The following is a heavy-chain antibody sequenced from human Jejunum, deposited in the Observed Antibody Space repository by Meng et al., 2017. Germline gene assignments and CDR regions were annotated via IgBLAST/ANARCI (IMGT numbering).Heavy chain of an antibody. CDR2: TVSSNNY. Sequence: GESLKTSCAASGFTFSDYSMYRVRQAPGKGLEWVSSTVSSNNYADPVKGRFTISRDNTKKSLYLQMNSLRTEDTAVYFCARVTNRGFDYWGQGTLVTGSS. D-gene: IGHD2-2*01. CDR3: ARVTNRGFDY. V-gene: IGHV3-21*01. J-gene: IGHJ4*02. CDR1: GFTFSDYS.